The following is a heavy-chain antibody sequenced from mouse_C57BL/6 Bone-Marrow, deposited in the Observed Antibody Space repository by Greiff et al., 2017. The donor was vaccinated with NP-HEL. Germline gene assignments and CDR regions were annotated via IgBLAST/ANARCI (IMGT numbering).Heavy chain of an antibody. CDR1: GFNIKDDY. V-gene: IGHV14-4*01. D-gene: IGHD1-1*01. J-gene: IGHJ3*01. Sequence: EVQLQQSGAELVRPGASVKLSCTASGFNIKDDYMHWVKQRPEKGLEWIGWIDTENGDTEYASKFQGKATITADTSSNTAYLQLSSLTSEDTAVYYCTTGYGSSWGFAYWGQGTLVTVTA. CDR2: IDTENGDT. CDR3: TTGYGSSWGFAY.